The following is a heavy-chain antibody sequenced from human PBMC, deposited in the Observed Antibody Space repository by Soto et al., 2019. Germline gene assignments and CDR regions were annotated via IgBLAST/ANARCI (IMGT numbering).Heavy chain of an antibody. CDR3: ARHVGVAGTRGFDY. J-gene: IGHJ4*02. CDR2: IYPSGTT. D-gene: IGHD1-1*01. Sequence: QVQIQESGPGLVKPSGTLSLTCAVSGDSISSNFWWSWVRQPPGKGLEWIGEIYPSGTTNYNTSLKSRVTMSLDKSKNQLSLELTSVTAADTAVYFWARHVGVAGTRGFDYWGQGTLVIVSS. CDR1: GDSISSNFW. V-gene: IGHV4-4*02.